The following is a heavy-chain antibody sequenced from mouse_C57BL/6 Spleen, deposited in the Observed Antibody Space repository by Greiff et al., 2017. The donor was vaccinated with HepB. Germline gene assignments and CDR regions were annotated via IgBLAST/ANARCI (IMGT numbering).Heavy chain of an antibody. CDR1: GYTFISYW. D-gene: IGHD2-14*01. V-gene: IGHV1-7*01. J-gene: IGHJ3*01. Sequence: VQLQQSGAELAKPGASVKLSCKASGYTFISYWMHWVKQRPGQGLEWIGYINPSKGYTNYNQNFKDKATLTADKSSSTAYMQLISLTDEDSAIYDCATGYDAFAYWGQGTLVTVAA. CDR2: INPSKGYT. CDR3: ATGYDAFAY.